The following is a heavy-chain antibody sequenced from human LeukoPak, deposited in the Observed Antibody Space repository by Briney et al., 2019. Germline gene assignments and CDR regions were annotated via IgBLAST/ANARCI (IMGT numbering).Heavy chain of an antibody. CDR2: INHSGST. CDR1: GGSFSGYY. D-gene: IGHD5-12*01. J-gene: IGHJ4*02. V-gene: IGHV4-34*01. CDR3: ARRYSGYDPNDFDY. Sequence: SETLSLTWAVYGGSFSGYYWSWIRQPPGKGLEWIGEINHSGSTNYNPSLKSRVTISVDTSKNQFSLKLSSVTAADTAVYYCARRYSGYDPNDFDYWGQGTLVTVSS.